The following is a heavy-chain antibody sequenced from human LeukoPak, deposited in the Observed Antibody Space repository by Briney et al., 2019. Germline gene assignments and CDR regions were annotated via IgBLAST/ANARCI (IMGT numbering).Heavy chain of an antibody. CDR3: ARDKVSGSYYGLDY. CDR1: GFTFSIYW. Sequence: GGSLRLSCAASGFTFSIYWMHWVRQAPGKGLVWVSHINSDGSSTRYADSVKGRFTISRDNAKNTLYLQINSLRAEDSGVYYCARDKVSGSYYGLDYWGQGTLVTVSS. V-gene: IGHV3-74*01. D-gene: IGHD1-26*01. J-gene: IGHJ4*02. CDR2: INSDGSST.